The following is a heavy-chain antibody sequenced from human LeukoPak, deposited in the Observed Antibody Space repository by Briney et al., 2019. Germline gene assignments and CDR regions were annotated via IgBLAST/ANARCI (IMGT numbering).Heavy chain of an antibody. D-gene: IGHD5-24*01. CDR3: ARDQFRRDGYSNYFDY. CDR2: ISSSGSYM. J-gene: IGHJ4*02. Sequence: GGSLRLSCAASGFTFSSYNMNWVRQAPGKGLEWVSSISSSGSYMYYADSVRGRFTISRDNAKNSLYLQMNSLRAEDTAVYYCARDQFRRDGYSNYFDYWGRGTLVTVSS. CDR1: GFTFSSYN. V-gene: IGHV3-21*01.